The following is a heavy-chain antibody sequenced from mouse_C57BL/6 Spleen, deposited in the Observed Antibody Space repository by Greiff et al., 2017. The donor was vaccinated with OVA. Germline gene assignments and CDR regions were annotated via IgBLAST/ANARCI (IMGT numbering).Heavy chain of an antibody. CDR1: GYTFTSYW. CDR2: IDPSDSYT. D-gene: IGHD1-1*01. V-gene: IGHV1-69*01. Sequence: VQLQQPGAELVMPGASVKLSCKASGYTFTSYWMHWVKQRPGQGLEWIGEIDPSDSYTNYNQKFKGKSTLTVDKSSSTAYMQLSSLTSEDSAVYYCARYGSSYNYAMDYWGQGTSVTVSS. J-gene: IGHJ4*01. CDR3: ARYGSSYNYAMDY.